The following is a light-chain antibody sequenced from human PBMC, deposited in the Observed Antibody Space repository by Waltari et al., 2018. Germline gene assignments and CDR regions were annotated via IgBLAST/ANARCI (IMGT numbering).Light chain of an antibody. CDR1: KFGDKS. CDR2: QDT. J-gene: IGLJ2*01. Sequence: SYDLTQPPSVSASPGQPASIACFGEKFGDKSVSWYQQKPGQSPVLVIYQDTKRPSVIPERFSASNSGNTATLTVSETQAVDEASYYCQTWDSNTVVFGGGTTLTVL. CDR3: QTWDSNTVV. V-gene: IGLV3-1*01.